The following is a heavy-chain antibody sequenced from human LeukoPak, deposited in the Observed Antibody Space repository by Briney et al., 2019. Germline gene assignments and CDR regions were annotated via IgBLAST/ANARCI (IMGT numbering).Heavy chain of an antibody. Sequence: GASVKVSCKASGYTFTGDYMHWVRQAPGQGLEWMGWINPNSGDTNYAQKFQGRVTMTRDTSISTVYMELSRLRSEDTAVYYCAREEYVLTSFDPWGQGTLVTVSS. V-gene: IGHV1-2*02. CDR3: AREEYVLTSFDP. J-gene: IGHJ5*02. D-gene: IGHD3-16*01. CDR1: GYTFTGDY. CDR2: INPNSGDT.